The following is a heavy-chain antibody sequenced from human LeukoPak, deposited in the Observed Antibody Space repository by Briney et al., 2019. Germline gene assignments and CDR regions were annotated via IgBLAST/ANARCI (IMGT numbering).Heavy chain of an antibody. CDR3: ASKGAGHCYDASCMGSFDL. Sequence: ASVKVSCKASGYTFTNYYIHWVRQAPGQGLEWMGWINPNSGGTNYAQKFQGRVTMTRDTSITTAYMELSRLKSDDTALYYCASKGAGHCYDASCMGSFDLWGQGTTVAVSS. J-gene: IGHJ3*01. V-gene: IGHV1-2*02. CDR1: GYTFTNYY. D-gene: IGHD2-15*01. CDR2: INPNSGGT.